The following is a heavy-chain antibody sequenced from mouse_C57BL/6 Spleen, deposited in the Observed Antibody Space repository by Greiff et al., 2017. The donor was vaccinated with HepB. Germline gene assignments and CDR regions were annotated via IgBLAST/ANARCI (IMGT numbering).Heavy chain of an antibody. CDR3: FTTVVADAMDY. D-gene: IGHD1-1*01. Sequence: VQLQQSGPELVKPGASVKISCKASGYSFTGYYMNWVKQSPEKSLEWIGEINPSTGGTTYNQKFKAKATLTVDKSSSTAYMQLKSLTSEDSAVYYCFTTVVADAMDYWGQGTSVTVSS. CDR2: INPSTGGT. J-gene: IGHJ4*01. V-gene: IGHV1-42*01. CDR1: GYSFTGYY.